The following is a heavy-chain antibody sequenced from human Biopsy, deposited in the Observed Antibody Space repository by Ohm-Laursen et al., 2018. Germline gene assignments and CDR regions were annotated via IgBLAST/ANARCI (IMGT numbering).Heavy chain of an antibody. CDR1: GGSISNSTTYY. Sequence: GTLSLTCTVSGGSISNSTTYYWAWLRQPPGKGLEWNGRIYNTETTFYNPSLKSRGTISVDKSTNQFSMDVSCMTAADTALYFCARHPTGFWFDPWGHGTLVTVSS. CDR3: ARHPTGFWFDP. J-gene: IGHJ5*02. V-gene: IGHV4-39*01. CDR2: IYNTETT.